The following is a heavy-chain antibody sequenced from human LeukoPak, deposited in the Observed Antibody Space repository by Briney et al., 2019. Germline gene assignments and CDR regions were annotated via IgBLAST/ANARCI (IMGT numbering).Heavy chain of an antibody. J-gene: IGHJ5*01. CDR3: ARDGVLYGSGDNWFDS. Sequence: GGSLRLSCAPSGFTFEDHGMSWVRQVPGKRLEWVAVINWRGDVTGYAASVWGRFTISRDNAKNSLYLQMNSLGTEDSALYYCARDGVLYGSGDNWFDSWGQGTLVTVSS. CDR2: INWRGDVT. V-gene: IGHV3-20*04. D-gene: IGHD3-10*01. CDR1: GFTFEDHG.